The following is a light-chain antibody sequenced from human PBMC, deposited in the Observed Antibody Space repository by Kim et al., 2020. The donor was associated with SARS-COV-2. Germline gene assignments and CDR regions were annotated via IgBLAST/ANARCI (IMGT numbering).Light chain of an antibody. Sequence: PVESATRSCRASQCVSPYLAWCPQKPAQAPRLLIYDASKRATGIPARFSGSGSGTDFTLTISSLEPDYFAVYYCQLRTNWRTSGGGTKVDIK. CDR1: QCVSPY. CDR2: DAS. CDR3: QLRTNWRT. V-gene: IGKV3-11*01. J-gene: IGKJ4*01.